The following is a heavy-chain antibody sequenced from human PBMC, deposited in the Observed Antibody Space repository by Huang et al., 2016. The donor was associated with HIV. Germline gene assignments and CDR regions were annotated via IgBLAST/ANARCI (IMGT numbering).Heavy chain of an antibody. Sequence: EVQLVESGGGLVKPGGSLRLSCAASGFTLRSYSMNWVRQAPGKGLEGFSSISSRSSYIYYADSVKGRFTSSRDNAKNSLYLQMNSLRAEDTAVYYCARAVPTPNRFGVGGFDYWGQGTLVTVSS. CDR1: GFTLRSYS. CDR3: ARAVPTPNRFGVGGFDY. CDR2: ISSRSSYI. V-gene: IGHV3-21*01. J-gene: IGHJ4*02. D-gene: IGHD3-3*01.